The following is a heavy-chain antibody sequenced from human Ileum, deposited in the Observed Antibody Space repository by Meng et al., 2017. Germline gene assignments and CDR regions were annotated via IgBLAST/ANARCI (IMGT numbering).Heavy chain of an antibody. Sequence: VQLVASGGSVVQPGRSLRLSCAASGFTFSTYTMRWVRQAPGKGPEWVTAISNDGSSYVYADSVKGRFTISRDNSKNTLYLQMNSLTPEDTAVYYCAREPSFGEHDYWGRGTLVTVSS. V-gene: IGHV3-30*01. CDR2: ISNDGSSY. D-gene: IGHD3-10*01. J-gene: IGHJ4*02. CDR1: GFTFSTYT. CDR3: AREPSFGEHDY.